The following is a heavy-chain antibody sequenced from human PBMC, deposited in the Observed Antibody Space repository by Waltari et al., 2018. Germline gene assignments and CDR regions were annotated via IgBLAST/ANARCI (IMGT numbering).Heavy chain of an antibody. Sequence: DVQLVETGGGLIQPGGSLKPSCSASGFLVNNHSMSWVRQAPGKGLEWVSIVYTGGSTYYADFVKGRFTISRDSSKNTLYLQMNDLRAEDTAVYYCASSTAQPWTKGGLDNWGQGTLVIVSS. J-gene: IGHJ4*02. V-gene: IGHV3-53*02. CDR1: GFLVNNHS. CDR2: VYTGGST. D-gene: IGHD5-18*01. CDR3: ASSTAQPWTKGGLDN.